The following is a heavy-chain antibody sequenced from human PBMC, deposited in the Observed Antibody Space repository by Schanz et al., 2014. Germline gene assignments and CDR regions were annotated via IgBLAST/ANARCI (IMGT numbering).Heavy chain of an antibody. V-gene: IGHV3-23*04. J-gene: IGHJ4*02. Sequence: EVQVVESGGGLVQPGGSLRLSCAASGVTYGIYAISWVRQAPGKGLEWVSAFSDSAGTTYYADSVKGRFSISRDKSKNTLYLQMTSLSAEDTAVYYCARGYSNIWSPMAYWGQGTLVAVSS. CDR3: ARGYSNIWSPMAY. D-gene: IGHD6-13*01. CDR2: FSDSAGTT. CDR1: GVTYGIYA.